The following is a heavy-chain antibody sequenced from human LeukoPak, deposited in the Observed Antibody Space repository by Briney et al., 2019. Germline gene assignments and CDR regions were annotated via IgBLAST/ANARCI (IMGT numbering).Heavy chain of an antibody. D-gene: IGHD2-2*01. V-gene: IGHV1-18*01. CDR1: GYTFTSYG. Sequence: ASVKVSCKASGYTFTSYGTSWVRQAPGQGLEWMGWIRAYNGNTNYAQKLQGRVTMTTDTSTSTAYMELRSLRSDDTAVYYCARDLGFDCSSTSCYGLYFDYWGQGTLVTVSS. CDR2: IRAYNGNT. J-gene: IGHJ4*02. CDR3: ARDLGFDCSSTSCYGLYFDY.